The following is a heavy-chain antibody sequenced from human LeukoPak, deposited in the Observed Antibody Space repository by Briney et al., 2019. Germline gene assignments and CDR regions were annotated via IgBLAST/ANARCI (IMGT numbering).Heavy chain of an antibody. V-gene: IGHV4-59*08. CDR1: GGSINSYS. J-gene: IGHJ5*02. Sequence: KPSETLSLTCTVSGGSINSYSWNWIRQPPGKGLECIGYIYYSGSSNYNPSLKSRVTMSVDTSKNQFSLKLSSVTPADTAVYYCARRRVQTSTITEDNWFDPWGQGTLVTVSS. CDR2: IYYSGSS. D-gene: IGHD5-24*01. CDR3: ARRRVQTSTITEDNWFDP.